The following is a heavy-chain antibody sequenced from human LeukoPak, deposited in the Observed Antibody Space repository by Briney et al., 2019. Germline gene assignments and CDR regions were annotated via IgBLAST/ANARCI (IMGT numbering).Heavy chain of an antibody. D-gene: IGHD2-21*02. J-gene: IGHJ4*02. Sequence: GGSLRLSCAASGFTFSSYSMNWVRQAPGKGLEWVSSISSSSSYIYYADSVKGRFTISRDNAKNSLYLQMNSLRAEDTAVYYCARDKTPCGGDCYSYFDYWGQGTLVTVSS. CDR3: ARDKTPCGGDCYSYFDY. CDR1: GFTFSSYS. CDR2: ISSSSSYI. V-gene: IGHV3-21*01.